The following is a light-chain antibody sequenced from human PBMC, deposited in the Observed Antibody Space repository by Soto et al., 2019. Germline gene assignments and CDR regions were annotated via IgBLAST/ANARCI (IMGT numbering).Light chain of an antibody. CDR1: QSISSW. CDR2: DAS. Sequence: DIQMTQSPSTLSASVGDRVTITCRASQSISSWLAWYQQKPGKAPKLLIYDASSLESGVPSRFSGSGSGTVFTLTISLVQADDFATYYCQHYNSYYTFGQGTKLEIK. J-gene: IGKJ2*01. V-gene: IGKV1-5*01. CDR3: QHYNSYYT.